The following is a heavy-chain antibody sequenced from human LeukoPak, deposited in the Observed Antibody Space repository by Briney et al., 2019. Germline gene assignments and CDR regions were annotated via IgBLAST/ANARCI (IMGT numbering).Heavy chain of an antibody. CDR2: IFHTASI. Sequence: PSETLSLTCTVSGYSISSGCYWGWVRQPPGKGLEGIGSIFHTASIYYNLSLKSRVTLSVDTSKHQFSLKLSSVTAADTAVYYCAREDQVVGHIMPDYWGQGTLVPVSS. D-gene: IGHD1-26*01. CDR3: AREDQVVGHIMPDY. CDR1: GYSISSGCY. J-gene: IGHJ4*02. V-gene: IGHV4-38-2*02.